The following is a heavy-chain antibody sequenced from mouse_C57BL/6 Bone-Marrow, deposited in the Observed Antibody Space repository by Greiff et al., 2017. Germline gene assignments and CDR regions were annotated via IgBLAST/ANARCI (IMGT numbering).Heavy chain of an antibody. CDR1: GYTFTDYY. CDR3: VTTASEYFDY. CDR2: INPNNGGT. J-gene: IGHJ2*01. V-gene: IGHV1-26*01. D-gene: IGHD1-2*01. Sequence: EVKLMESGPELVKPGASVKISCKASGYTFTDYYMNWVKQSHGKSLEWIGDINPNNGGTSYNQKFKGKATLTVDKSSSTAYMELRSLTSEDSAVYYCVTTASEYFDYWGQGTTRTVSS.